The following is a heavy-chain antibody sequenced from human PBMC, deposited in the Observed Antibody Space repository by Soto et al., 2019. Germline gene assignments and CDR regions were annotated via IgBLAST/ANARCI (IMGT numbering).Heavy chain of an antibody. Sequence: SDTLSLTCDVSGGSIDTHYWSWIRQPPGKGLEYIGYIYYSGSTHYNPSLKSRVTMSVDTSKNQFSLKLNSLTTADTAVYYCARLLVYCTSLICSNYYYHLHGWGKASTVIVAS. CDR3: ARLLVYCTSLICSNYYYHLHG. D-gene: IGHD2-8*01. V-gene: IGHV4-59*11. CDR2: IYYSGST. J-gene: IGHJ6*03. CDR1: GGSIDTHY.